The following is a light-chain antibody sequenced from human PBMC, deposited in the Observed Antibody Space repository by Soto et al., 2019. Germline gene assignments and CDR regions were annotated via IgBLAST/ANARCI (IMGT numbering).Light chain of an antibody. CDR2: AAP. CDR3: LLSYSNPPPT. CDR1: QTINNN. Sequence: DIEMNQSPSSLSASVEDRVTITRRASQTINNNLNWYQQNPGKAPNLLIYAAPSLQTEDPSRFSGSGSGTHFTLTIIGLQPEDFATYYCLLSYSNPPPTFGGGTK. V-gene: IGKV1-39*01. J-gene: IGKJ4*01.